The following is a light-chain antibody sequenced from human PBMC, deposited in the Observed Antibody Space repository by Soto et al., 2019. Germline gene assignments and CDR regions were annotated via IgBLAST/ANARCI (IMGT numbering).Light chain of an antibody. CDR1: KIGTKS. CDR3: QVWDRTTDFVV. V-gene: IGLV3-21*02. J-gene: IGLJ2*01. CDR2: DDN. Sequence: SYELTQAPSVSVAPGQTARFTCGGDKIGTKSVRWHQQKPGQAPVLVVYDDNDRPSGIPERFSGSKSGNTVTLTISRVEAGDEADYYCQVWDRTTDFVVFGGGTKVTVL.